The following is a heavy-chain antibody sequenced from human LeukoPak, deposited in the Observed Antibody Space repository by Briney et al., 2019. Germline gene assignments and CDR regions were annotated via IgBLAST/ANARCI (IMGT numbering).Heavy chain of an antibody. CDR3: ARVMYYYDSSGYYHYWYFDL. D-gene: IGHD3-22*01. J-gene: IGHJ2*01. CDR1: GFTFSDYR. Sequence: TGGSLRLSCEASGFTFSDYRMHWVRQAPGKGLVWVSHTNSDGGSTSYADSVKGRFTIYRDNAKNTLYLQMNSLRAEDTAVYYCARVMYYYDSSGYYHYWYFDLWGRGTLVTVSS. V-gene: IGHV3-74*01. CDR2: TNSDGGST.